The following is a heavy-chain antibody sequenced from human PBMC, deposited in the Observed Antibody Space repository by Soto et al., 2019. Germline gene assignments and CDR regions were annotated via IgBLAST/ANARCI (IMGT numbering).Heavy chain of an antibody. CDR2: IYYSGST. CDR3: ARARSELNWFDP. Sequence: PSETLSLTCTVSGGSISSGGYYWSWIRQHPGKGLEWIGYIYYSGSTYYNPSLKSRVTISVDTSKNQFSLQLNSVTPEDTAVYYCARARSELNWFDPWGQGTLVTVSS. J-gene: IGHJ5*02. D-gene: IGHD3-10*01. CDR1: GGSISSGGYY. V-gene: IGHV4-31*03.